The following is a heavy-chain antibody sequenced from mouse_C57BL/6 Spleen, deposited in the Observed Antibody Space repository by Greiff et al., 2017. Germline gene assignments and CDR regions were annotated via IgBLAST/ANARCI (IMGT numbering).Heavy chain of an antibody. CDR2: IYPRDGST. J-gene: IGHJ1*03. CDR3: ARSGDGYQYWYFDV. V-gene: IGHV1-78*01. CDR1: GYTFTDHT. D-gene: IGHD2-3*01. Sequence: VQLVESDAELVKPGASVKISCKVSGYTFTDHTIHWMKQRPEQGMEWMGYIYPRDGSTKYNEKFKGKATLTADKSSSTAYMQLNGLTSEDSAVYFCARSGDGYQYWYFDVWGTGTTVTVSS.